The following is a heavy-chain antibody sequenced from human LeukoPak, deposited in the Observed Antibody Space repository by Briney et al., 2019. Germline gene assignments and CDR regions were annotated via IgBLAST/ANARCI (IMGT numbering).Heavy chain of an antibody. Sequence: PGGSLRLSCAASGFAFTNAWMNWVRQAPGKGLEWVGRLKSKADAGTTDYAAPVKGGFTISRDDSKNTLYLQMNSLKTEDTAVYYCTTAQATPYYWGQGTLVTVSS. V-gene: IGHV3-15*07. J-gene: IGHJ4*02. CDR2: LKSKADAGTT. CDR3: TTAQATPYY. D-gene: IGHD1-26*01. CDR1: GFAFTNAW.